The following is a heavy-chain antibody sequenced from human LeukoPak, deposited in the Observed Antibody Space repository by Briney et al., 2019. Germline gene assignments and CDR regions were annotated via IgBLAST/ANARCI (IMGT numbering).Heavy chain of an antibody. CDR3: ARGGRGAVVPAD. Sequence: ASVKVSCKASGYTFTSYDINWVRQATGQGLEWMGWMNPNSGNTGYAQKFQGRGTMTRNTSISTAYMELSSLRSEDTAVYYCARGGRGAVVPADWGQGTLVTVSS. CDR1: GYTFTSYD. D-gene: IGHD2-2*01. J-gene: IGHJ4*02. V-gene: IGHV1-8*01. CDR2: MNPNSGNT.